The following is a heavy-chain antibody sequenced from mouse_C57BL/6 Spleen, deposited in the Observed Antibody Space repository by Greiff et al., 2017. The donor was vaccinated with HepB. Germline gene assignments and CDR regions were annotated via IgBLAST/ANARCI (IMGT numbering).Heavy chain of an antibody. J-gene: IGHJ2*01. D-gene: IGHD3-2*02. CDR3: VRLGSGYPYYFDY. CDR1: GFSFNTYA. V-gene: IGHV10-1*01. Sequence: EVHLVESGGGLVQPKGSLKLSCAASGFSFNTYAMNWVRQAPGKGLEWVARIRSKSNNYATYYADSVKDRFTISRDDSESMLYLQMNNLKTEDTAMYYCVRLGSGYPYYFDYWGQGTTLTVSS. CDR2: IRSKSNNYAT.